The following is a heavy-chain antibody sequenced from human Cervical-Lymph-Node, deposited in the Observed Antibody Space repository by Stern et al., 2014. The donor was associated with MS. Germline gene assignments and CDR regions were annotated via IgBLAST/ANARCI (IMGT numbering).Heavy chain of an antibody. CDR2: TVPILERS. Sequence: VQLVESGAEVKKTGSSGKVSCKVSGATFSTNGISWVRQGPGQGLEWMDATVPILERSSYAQRFLGRVTITADESTSTSYMELTSLRSDDTGVYYCAREHHGGKFAAWVQVTLVTVSS. J-gene: IGHJ5*02. CDR3: AREHHGGKFAA. V-gene: IGHV1-69*01. CDR1: GATFSTNG. D-gene: IGHD4-23*01.